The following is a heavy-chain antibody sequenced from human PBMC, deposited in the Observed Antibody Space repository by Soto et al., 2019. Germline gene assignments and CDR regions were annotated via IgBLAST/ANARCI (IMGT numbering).Heavy chain of an antibody. CDR3: ARGLEYSSYYYVMDF. D-gene: IGHD6-6*01. V-gene: IGHV1-2*04. J-gene: IGHJ6*02. Sequence: ASVKVSCKASGYTFTGYYMHWVRQAPGQGLEWMGWINPNSGGTNYAQKFQGWVTMTRDTSISTAYMELSRLRSDDTAVYYCARGLEYSSYYYVMDFWAQGTSVTGSS. CDR2: INPNSGGT. CDR1: GYTFTGYY.